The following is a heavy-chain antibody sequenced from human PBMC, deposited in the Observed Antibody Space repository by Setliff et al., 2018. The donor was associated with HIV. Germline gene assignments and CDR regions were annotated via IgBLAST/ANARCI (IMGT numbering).Heavy chain of an antibody. Sequence: SETLSLTCTVSGGSISSYYWSWIRQPPGKGLEWIGYIYSTGSTWYAQKFQGRVTMTGDTSTNTLYMELSSLRSEDTAVYYCARGWEGGMDYWGQGTLVTVSS. CDR2: IYSTGST. CDR3: ARGWEGGMDY. V-gene: IGHV4-4*08. J-gene: IGHJ4*02. CDR1: GGSISSYY. D-gene: IGHD1-26*01.